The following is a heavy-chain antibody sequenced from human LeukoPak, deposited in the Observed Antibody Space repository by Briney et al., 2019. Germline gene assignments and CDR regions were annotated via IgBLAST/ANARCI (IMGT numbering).Heavy chain of an antibody. D-gene: IGHD1-26*01. Sequence: ASVKVSCKASGYTFTGYYMHWVRQAPGQGLEWMGIINPSGGSTSYAQKFQGRVTMTRDMSTSTVYMELSSLRSEDTAVYYCARFKIVGATSDYWGQGTLVTVSS. V-gene: IGHV1-46*01. CDR3: ARFKIVGATSDY. J-gene: IGHJ4*02. CDR1: GYTFTGYY. CDR2: INPSGGST.